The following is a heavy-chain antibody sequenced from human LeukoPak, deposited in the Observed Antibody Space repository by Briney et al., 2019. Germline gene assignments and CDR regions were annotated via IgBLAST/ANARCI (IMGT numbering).Heavy chain of an antibody. CDR2: IIPIFGTE. V-gene: IGHV1-69*05. CDR1: GGTFSSYA. Sequence: ASVKVSCKASGGTFSSYAISWVRQAPGQGLEWMGGIIPIFGTENYAQKFQGRVTITTDESTSTAYMELSSLRSEDTAVYYCAGDGGDYPRRGYFDYWGQGTLVTVSS. CDR3: AGDGGDYPRRGYFDY. J-gene: IGHJ4*02. D-gene: IGHD3-16*01.